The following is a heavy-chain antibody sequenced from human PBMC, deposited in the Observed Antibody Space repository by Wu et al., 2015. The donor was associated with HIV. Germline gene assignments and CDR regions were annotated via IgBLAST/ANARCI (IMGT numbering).Heavy chain of an antibody. D-gene: IGHD6-19*01. Sequence: QVQLVQSGAEVKKPGASVKVSCKASGYTFTSYYMHWVRQAPGQGLEWMGIINPSGGSTSYAQKFQGRVTMTRDTSTSTVYMELSSLRSEDTAVYYCARMGEXDSSGGDVGYWGQGTLVTVSS. CDR3: ARMGEXDSSGGDVGY. J-gene: IGHJ4*02. CDR1: GYTFTSYY. V-gene: IGHV1-46*01. CDR2: INPSGGST.